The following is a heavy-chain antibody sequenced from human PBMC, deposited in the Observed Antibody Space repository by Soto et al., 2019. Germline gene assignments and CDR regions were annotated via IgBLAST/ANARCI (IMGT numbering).Heavy chain of an antibody. CDR3: ARLRKWGYDFWSGADYGMDV. CDR1: GGSISSGGYY. J-gene: IGHJ6*02. D-gene: IGHD3-3*01. Sequence: SETLSLTCTVSGGSISSGGYYWSWIRQHPGKGLEWIGYIYYSGSTYYNPSLKSRVTISVDTSKNQYSLKLSSVTAADTAVYYCARLRKWGYDFWSGADYGMDVWGQGTTVTVSS. CDR2: IYYSGST. V-gene: IGHV4-31*03.